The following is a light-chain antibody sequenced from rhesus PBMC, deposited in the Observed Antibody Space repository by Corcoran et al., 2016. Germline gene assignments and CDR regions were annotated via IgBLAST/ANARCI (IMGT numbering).Light chain of an antibody. V-gene: IGKV1-22*01. Sequence: DIQMTQSPSSLSASVGDTVTITCRASQSISSWLAWYQPKPGKAPKLLIYQESRLKNGVPSRFSGSGAVTDFTLTISSLQSEDFASDYWHQYNSSPLTFGGGTKVELK. CDR2: QES. CDR1: QSISSW. J-gene: IGKJ4*01. CDR3: HQYNSSPLT.